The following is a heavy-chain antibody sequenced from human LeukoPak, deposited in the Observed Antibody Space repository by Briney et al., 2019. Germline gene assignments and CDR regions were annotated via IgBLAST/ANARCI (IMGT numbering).Heavy chain of an antibody. D-gene: IGHD3-10*01. J-gene: IGHJ6*03. CDR3: ANQWFGELFLNYYYYYMDV. CDR1: GFTFSSYG. Sequence: PGGSLRLSCAASGFTFSSYGMHWVRQAPGKGLEWVAFIRYDGSNKYYADSVKGRFTISRDNSKNTLYLQMNSLRAEDTAVYYCANQWFGELFLNYYYYYMDVWGKGTTVTVSS. V-gene: IGHV3-30*02. CDR2: IRYDGSNK.